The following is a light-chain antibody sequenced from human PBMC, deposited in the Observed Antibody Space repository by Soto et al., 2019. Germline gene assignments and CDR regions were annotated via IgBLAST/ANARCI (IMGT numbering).Light chain of an antibody. CDR1: QSISSW. J-gene: IGKJ1*01. CDR2: KAS. CDR3: QHYNNYSPT. V-gene: IGKV1-5*03. Sequence: DIQMTQSPSTLSASVGDRVTITCRASQSISSWLDWYQQKPGKAPKVLIYKASSLESGVPSRFSGSGSGTEFTLTISSLQPDDFATYYCQHYNNYSPTFGQGTKVEIK.